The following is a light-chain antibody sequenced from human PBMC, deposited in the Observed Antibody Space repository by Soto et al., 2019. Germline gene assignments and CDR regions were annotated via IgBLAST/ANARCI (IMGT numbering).Light chain of an antibody. CDR2: EVS. Sequence: QSALTQPPSASGSPGQSVTISCTGTSSDVGGYNYVSWYQQHPGKAPKLMIYEVSKRPSGVHDRFSGSKSGNTASLTVSGLKAEDEADYYCSSYAGSNNVVFGGGTKLTVL. CDR1: SSDVGGYNY. V-gene: IGLV2-8*01. CDR3: SSYAGSNNVV. J-gene: IGLJ2*01.